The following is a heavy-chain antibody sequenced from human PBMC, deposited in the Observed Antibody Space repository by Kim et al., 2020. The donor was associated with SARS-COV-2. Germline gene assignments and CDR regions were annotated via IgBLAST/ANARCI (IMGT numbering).Heavy chain of an antibody. V-gene: IGHV4-31*02. CDR3: AREEDSSGLS. D-gene: IGHD3-22*01. CDR2: T. Sequence: TYYNPSLKSRVTVSVDTSKNQFSLKLSSVTAADTAVYYCAREEDSSGLSWGQGTLVTVSS. J-gene: IGHJ4*02.